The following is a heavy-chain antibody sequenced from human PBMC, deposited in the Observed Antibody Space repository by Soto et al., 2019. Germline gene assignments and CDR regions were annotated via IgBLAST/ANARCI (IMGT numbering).Heavy chain of an antibody. D-gene: IGHD3-10*01. CDR1: GYTFTSYG. Sequence: QVQLVQSGAEVKKPGASVKVSCKASGYTFTSYGISWVRQAPGQGLEWMGWISAYNGNTNYAQKLQGRVTMTTDTSTSTAYMELRSLRSDDTAVYYCARDRLWFGELLVPSGARTPNWFDPWGQGTLVTVSS. V-gene: IGHV1-18*01. J-gene: IGHJ5*02. CDR3: ARDRLWFGELLVPSGARTPNWFDP. CDR2: ISAYNGNT.